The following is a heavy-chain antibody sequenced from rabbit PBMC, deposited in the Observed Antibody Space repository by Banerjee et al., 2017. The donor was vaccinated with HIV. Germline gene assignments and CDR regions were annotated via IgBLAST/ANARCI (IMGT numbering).Heavy chain of an antibody. J-gene: IGHJ6*01. CDR3: AAQWTGNNFGRLDL. CDR1: GLDFSSSYW. V-gene: IGHV1S40*01. D-gene: IGHD7-1*01. Sequence: QSLEESGGDLVKPGASLTLTCKASGLDFSSSYWICWVRQAPGKGLEWIACIGAGSSGTTYYASWAKGRSTISKTSSTTVTLQMTSLTAADTATYFCAAQWTGNNFGRLDLWGPGTLVTVS. CDR2: IGAGSSGTT.